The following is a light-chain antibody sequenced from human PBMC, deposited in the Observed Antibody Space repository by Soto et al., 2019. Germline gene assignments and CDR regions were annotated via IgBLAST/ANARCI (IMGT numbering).Light chain of an antibody. CDR2: GAS. V-gene: IGKV3-15*01. Sequence: EIVMTQSPATLSVSPGERAALSCRASQSVSSNLAWYQQKPGQAPRLLISGASTRATGVPARFSGSGSGTEFTLTISSLQSEDSAIYYCQQYNNWPPMYSFGQGTKLEIK. J-gene: IGKJ2*01. CDR1: QSVSSN. CDR3: QQYNNWPPMYS.